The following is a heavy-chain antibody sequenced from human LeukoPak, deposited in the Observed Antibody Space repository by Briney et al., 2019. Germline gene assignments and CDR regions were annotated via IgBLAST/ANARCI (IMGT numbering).Heavy chain of an antibody. J-gene: IGHJ4*02. D-gene: IGHD5-24*01. CDR3: ARESRGYNSGLFDY. Sequence: SETLSLTCAVYGGSFSGSYWSWIRQPPGKGLKWIGEINYSGRTKHNPSLKSRVNISVDTSKNEFSLKLSSVTAADTAVYYCARESRGYNSGLFDYWGQGALVTVSS. V-gene: IGHV4-34*01. CDR1: GGSFSGSY. CDR2: INYSGRT.